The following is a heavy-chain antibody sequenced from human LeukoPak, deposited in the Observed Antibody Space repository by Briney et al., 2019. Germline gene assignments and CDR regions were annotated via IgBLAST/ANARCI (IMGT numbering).Heavy chain of an antibody. Sequence: GGSLILSCAASGLTFSSYWMSWVRQAPGKGLEWVANIKQDGSEKYYVDSVKGRFTISRDNAKNSLYLQMNSLRAEDTAVYYCARDPGVNYYDSSGYSFPWGQGTLVTVSS. CDR2: IKQDGSEK. CDR3: ARDPGVNYYDSSGYSFP. D-gene: IGHD3-22*01. V-gene: IGHV3-7*01. CDR1: GLTFSSYW. J-gene: IGHJ5*02.